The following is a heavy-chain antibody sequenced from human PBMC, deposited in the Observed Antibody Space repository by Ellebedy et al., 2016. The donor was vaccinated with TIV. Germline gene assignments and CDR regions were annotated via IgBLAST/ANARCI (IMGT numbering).Heavy chain of an antibody. D-gene: IGHD3-10*01. V-gene: IGHV4-61*02. J-gene: IGHJ4*02. CDR3: ARAYYGSVYFDY. CDR1: GGSISSGSYY. CDR2: IYTSGST. Sequence: SETLSLXCTVSGGSISSGSYYWSWIRQPAGKGLEWIGRIYTSGSTYYNPSLKSRVTISVDTSKNQFSLKLSSVTAADTAVYYCARAYYGSVYFDYWGQGTLVTVSS.